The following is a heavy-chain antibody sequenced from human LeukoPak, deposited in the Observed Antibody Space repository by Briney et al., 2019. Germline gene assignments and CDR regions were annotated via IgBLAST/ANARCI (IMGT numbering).Heavy chain of an antibody. Sequence: SETLSLTCAVYGGSFSGYYWSWIRQPPGKGLEWIGEINHSGSTNYNPSLKSRVTISVDTSKNQFSLKLSSVTAADTAVYYCARGRAAASGDYWGQGTLVTVSS. CDR2: INHSGST. CDR3: ARGRAAASGDY. D-gene: IGHD2-2*01. CDR1: GGSFSGYY. J-gene: IGHJ4*02. V-gene: IGHV4-34*01.